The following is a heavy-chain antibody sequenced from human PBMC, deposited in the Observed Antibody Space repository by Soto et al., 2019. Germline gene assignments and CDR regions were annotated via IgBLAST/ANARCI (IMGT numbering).Heavy chain of an antibody. CDR2: IYWDDDK. CDR3: AHSGRYYYGMDV. J-gene: IGHJ6*02. CDR1: GFSLSTSGVG. V-gene: IGHV2-5*02. Sequence: QITLKESGPTLVKPTQTLTLTCTFSGFSLSTSGVGVGWIRQPPGKALEWLALIYWDDDKRYSPSLKSRLTIFKAXSKNQVVLTMTNMDPVDTATYYCAHSGRYYYGMDVWGQGTTVTVSS.